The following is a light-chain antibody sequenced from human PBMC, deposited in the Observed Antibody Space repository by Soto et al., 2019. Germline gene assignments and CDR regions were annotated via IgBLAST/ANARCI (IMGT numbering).Light chain of an antibody. CDR3: EQYNNWPRT. V-gene: IGKV3-20*01. CDR2: GVS. Sequence: EIVLTQSPGTLSLSPGERATLSCRASQSVSSIYFAWYQQKRGQAPRLLIYGVSSRATGIPDRFSGSGSGTDFTLTISRLGPEDSAVYYCEQYNNWPRTFGQGTKVDIK. CDR1: QSVSSIY. J-gene: IGKJ1*01.